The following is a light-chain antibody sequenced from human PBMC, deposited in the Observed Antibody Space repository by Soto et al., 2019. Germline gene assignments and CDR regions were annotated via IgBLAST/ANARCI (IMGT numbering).Light chain of an antibody. CDR1: QSVLYSSNNKNY. Sequence: VMTQSPDSLAVPLGERATINCKSSQSVLYSSNNKNYLAWYQQKPGQPPKLLIYWASTRESGVPDRFSGSGSGTDFTLTISSLQAADVAVYYCQQYYSTPRTFGQGTRLEIK. CDR3: QQYYSTPRT. CDR2: WAS. V-gene: IGKV4-1*01. J-gene: IGKJ5*01.